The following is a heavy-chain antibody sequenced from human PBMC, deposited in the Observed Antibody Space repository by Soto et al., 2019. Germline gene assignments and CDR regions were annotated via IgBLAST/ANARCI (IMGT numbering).Heavy chain of an antibody. V-gene: IGHV3-23*04. J-gene: IGHJ6*02. D-gene: IGHD3-10*02. Sequence: EVQLVESGGGLVQPGGSLRLSCAASGFTFSSYAMSWVRQAPGKGLEWVSTISASGGSTYHADSVKGRFTISRDNSKTTLYLQMNSLRDEDTSAYYCANDMRCSGSYYIYGMDGWGQGTTVTVS. CDR3: ANDMRCSGSYYIYGMDG. CDR1: GFTFSSYA. CDR2: ISASGGST.